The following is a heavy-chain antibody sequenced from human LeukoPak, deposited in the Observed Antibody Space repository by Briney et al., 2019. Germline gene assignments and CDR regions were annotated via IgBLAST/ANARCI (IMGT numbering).Heavy chain of an antibody. D-gene: IGHD4-17*01. CDR3: VKDEGWTLTTAFVS. V-gene: IGHV3-64D*06. Sequence: GGSLRLSCAASGFTFSRYWMHWVRQAPGKGLEYVSGINLNGGTTYNADSVKGRFTVSRDNSRNTLYLQMSSLRAEDTAVYYCVKDEGWTLTTAFVSWGQGTLVAVSS. J-gene: IGHJ4*02. CDR1: GFTFSRYW. CDR2: INLNGGTT.